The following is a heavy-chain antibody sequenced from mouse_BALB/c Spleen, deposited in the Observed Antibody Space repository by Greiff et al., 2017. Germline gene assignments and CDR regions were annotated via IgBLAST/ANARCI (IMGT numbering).Heavy chain of an antibody. V-gene: IGHV1-66*01. CDR1: GYSFTSYY. Sequence: QVQLQQSGPELVKPGASVKISCKASGYSFTSYYIHWVKQRPGQGLEWIGWIFPGSGNTKYNEKFKGKATLTADTSSSTAYMQLSSLTSEDSAVYFCARSDGNYVAWFAYWGQGTLVTVSA. J-gene: IGHJ3*01. CDR3: ARSDGNYVAWFAY. CDR2: IFPGSGNT. D-gene: IGHD2-1*01.